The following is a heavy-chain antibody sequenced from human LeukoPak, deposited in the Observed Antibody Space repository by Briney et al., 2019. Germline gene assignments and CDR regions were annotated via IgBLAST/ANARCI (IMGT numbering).Heavy chain of an antibody. CDR2: IYTSGST. D-gene: IGHD3-22*01. Sequence: SETLSLTCTVSGGSISSYYWSWIRQPAGKGLEWIGRIYTSGSTNYNPSLKSRVTMSVDTSKNQFSLKLSSVTAADTAVYYCARGQDYYDSSGYSPPLYYYYYMDVWGKGTTVTVSS. CDR1: GGSISSYY. J-gene: IGHJ6*03. CDR3: ARGQDYYDSSGYSPPLYYYYYMDV. V-gene: IGHV4-4*07.